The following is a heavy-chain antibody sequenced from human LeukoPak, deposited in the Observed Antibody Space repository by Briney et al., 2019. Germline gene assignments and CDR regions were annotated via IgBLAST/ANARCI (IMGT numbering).Heavy chain of an antibody. V-gene: IGHV4-59*08. CDR3: ARLAGDSSGPFGY. CDR1: GGSISSYY. D-gene: IGHD3-22*01. CDR2: IYYSGST. Sequence: SETLSLTCTVPGGSISSYYWSCIRKPPGKGLDRIGYIYYSGSTNYNPSLKSRVTISVDTSKNQFSLELSSVTAADTAVYYCARLAGDSSGPFGYWGQGTLVTVSS. J-gene: IGHJ4*02.